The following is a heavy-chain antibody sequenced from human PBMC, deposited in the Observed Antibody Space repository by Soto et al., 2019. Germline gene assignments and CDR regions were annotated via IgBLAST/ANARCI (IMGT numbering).Heavy chain of an antibody. V-gene: IGHV4-59*02. J-gene: IGHJ6*02. D-gene: IGHD2-21*02. Sequence: SETLSLTFTVSGPSVSDGYWSWIRQPPGKGLEWIGYMYNTGSTVYNPSFKSRVTISVDTSKNQFSLKLNSVTAADTAVYYCARDLWGYCGTDCYPLDVWGQGTTVTVSS. CDR3: ARDLWGYCGTDCYPLDV. CDR2: MYNTGST. CDR1: GPSVSDGY.